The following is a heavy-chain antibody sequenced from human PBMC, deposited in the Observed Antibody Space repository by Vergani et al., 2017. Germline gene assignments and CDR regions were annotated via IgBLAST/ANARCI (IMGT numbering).Heavy chain of an antibody. D-gene: IGHD6-13*01. V-gene: IGHV3-48*04. CDR2: ISSSSSTI. J-gene: IGHJ6*02. CDR1: GFTFSSYS. Sequence: VQLVESGGGVVQPGGSLRLSCAASGFTFSSYSMNWVRQAPGKGLEWVSYISSSSSTIYYADSVKGRFTISRDNAKNSLYLQMNSLRAEDTAVYYCAREDSSSWGGMDVWGQGTTVTVSS. CDR3: AREDSSSWGGMDV.